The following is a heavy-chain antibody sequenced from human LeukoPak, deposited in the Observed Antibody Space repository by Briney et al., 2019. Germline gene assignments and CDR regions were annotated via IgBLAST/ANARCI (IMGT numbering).Heavy chain of an antibody. D-gene: IGHD2-15*01. V-gene: IGHV3-30*02. CDR2: IRYDGSNI. Sequence: GGSLTLSCAASGFTFSSYGMHWVRQAPDKGLEWVAFIRYDGSNIYYADSVKGRFTISRDNSKITLYLQMNSLRAEDTAVYYWAKDQGGYCSGGSCYADAFDIWGQGTMVTVSS. CDR3: AKDQGGYCSGGSCYADAFDI. J-gene: IGHJ3*02. CDR1: GFTFSSYG.